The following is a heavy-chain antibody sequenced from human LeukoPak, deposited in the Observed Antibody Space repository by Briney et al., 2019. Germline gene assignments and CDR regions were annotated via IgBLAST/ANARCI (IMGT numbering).Heavy chain of an antibody. V-gene: IGHV1-8*01. CDR2: MNPNSVNT. CDR3: ARRRRMSRGCYETWFDP. CDR1: GYTFTSYD. Sequence: GASVKVSCKASGYTFTSYDVNWVLQATGQGLEWMGWMNPNSVNTGYAQKFQGRVTMTRNTSISTAYMALSSLRSEDTAVYYCARRRRMSRGCYETWFDPWGQGTLVTVSS. D-gene: IGHD6-19*01. J-gene: IGHJ5*02.